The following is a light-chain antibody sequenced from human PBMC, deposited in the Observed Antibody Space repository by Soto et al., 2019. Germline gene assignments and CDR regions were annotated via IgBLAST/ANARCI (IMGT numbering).Light chain of an antibody. CDR2: AAS. CDR1: QSLSFN. V-gene: IGKV3-15*01. CDR3: QQYAYWPET. Sequence: EIVMTQSPATLSVSPGERATLSCRASQSLSFNLAWYQQKPGQAPRLLIYAASTRATGIPARFSGSGSGTEFTLAISSLQSEDFAVYYCQQYAYWPETFGQGTKVDIK. J-gene: IGKJ1*01.